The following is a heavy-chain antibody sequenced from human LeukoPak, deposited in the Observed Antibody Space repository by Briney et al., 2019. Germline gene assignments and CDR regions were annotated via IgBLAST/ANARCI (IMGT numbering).Heavy chain of an antibody. D-gene: IGHD3-9*01. CDR2: IRGDNGNT. J-gene: IGHJ4*02. V-gene: IGHV1-18*01. Sequence: ASVKVSCKASGYTFSNYGISWVRQAPGQGLEWVGWIRGDNGNTNYAQKFQGRVTMTTETSTSTAYMELGSLGSGETAVYYCARVDLLTGYYFFDYWGQGTLVTVSS. CDR1: GYTFSNYG. CDR3: ARVDLLTGYYFFDY.